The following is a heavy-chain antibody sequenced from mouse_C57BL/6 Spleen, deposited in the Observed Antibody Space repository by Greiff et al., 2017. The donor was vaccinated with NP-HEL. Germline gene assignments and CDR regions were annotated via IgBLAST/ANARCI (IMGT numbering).Heavy chain of an antibody. CDR3: ARHDYYGSSYAMDY. Sequence: EVQLVESGGGLVQPGGSLKLSCAASGFTFSDYGMAWVRQAPRKGPEWVAFISNLAYSIYYADTVTGRFTISRENAKNTLYLEMSSLRSEDTAMYYCARHDYYGSSYAMDYWGQGTSVTVCS. D-gene: IGHD1-1*01. J-gene: IGHJ4*01. CDR2: ISNLAYSI. V-gene: IGHV5-15*01. CDR1: GFTFSDYG.